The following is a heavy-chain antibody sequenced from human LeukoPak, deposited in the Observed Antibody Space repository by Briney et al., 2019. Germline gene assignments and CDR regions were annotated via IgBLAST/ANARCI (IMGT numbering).Heavy chain of an antibody. CDR2: INPNGGGT. CDR1: GYTFTGYY. Sequence: ASVKVSCKASGYTFTGYYMHWVRQAPGQGLEWMGWINPNGGGTNYAQKFQGWITMTRDTSISTTYMELSRVRSDDTAVYYCARGYDILTGSRAFDIWGQGTMVTVSS. D-gene: IGHD3-9*01. J-gene: IGHJ3*02. V-gene: IGHV1-2*04. CDR3: ARGYDILTGSRAFDI.